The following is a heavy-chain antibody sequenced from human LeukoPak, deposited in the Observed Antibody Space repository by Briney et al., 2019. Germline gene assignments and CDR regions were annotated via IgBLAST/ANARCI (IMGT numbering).Heavy chain of an antibody. CDR3: ARGANYFDY. CDR2: INPNSGDT. Sequence: ASVKVSCKASAYTFTGYYLHWVRQAPGQGLEWMGWINPNSGDTNYAQTFQGRVTMTRDTSISTAYMELSSLRSEDTAVYYCARGANYFDYWGQGTLVTVSS. V-gene: IGHV1-2*02. CDR1: AYTFTGYY. J-gene: IGHJ4*02.